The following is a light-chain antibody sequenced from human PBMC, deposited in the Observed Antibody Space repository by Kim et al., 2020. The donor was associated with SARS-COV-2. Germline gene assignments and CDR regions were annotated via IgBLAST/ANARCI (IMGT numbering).Light chain of an antibody. CDR1: QGISHS. CDR2: GAS. J-gene: IGKJ1*01. V-gene: IGKV1-27*01. Sequence: DIQMAQSPSFLSSSVGDRATITCRASQGISHSLAWYQQKPGKVPMLLIYGASTLQSGVPSRFSGSGSGTDFTLTISSLQPEDAATYYCQKYDSAPWTFGQGTKVDIK. CDR3: QKYDSAPWT.